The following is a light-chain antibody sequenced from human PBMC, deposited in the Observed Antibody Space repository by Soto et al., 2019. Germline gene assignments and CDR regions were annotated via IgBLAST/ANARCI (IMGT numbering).Light chain of an antibody. CDR2: DAS. CDR1: QSISSW. J-gene: IGKJ4*01. CDR3: QQFYTWPVT. V-gene: IGKV1-5*01. Sequence: DIQMTQSPSTLSASVGDRVTITCRASQSISSWLAWYQQKPGKAPKLLIYDASSLESGVPSRFSGSGSGTEFTLTINSLQSEDFAVYYCQQFYTWPVTFGGGTKVDIK.